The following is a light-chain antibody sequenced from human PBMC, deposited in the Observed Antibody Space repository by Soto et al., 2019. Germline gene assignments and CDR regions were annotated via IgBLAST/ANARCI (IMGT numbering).Light chain of an antibody. CDR2: HAS. CDR3: QRYGGSPLT. V-gene: IGKV3-20*01. J-gene: IGKJ3*01. Sequence: EIVLTQSPGNLSLSPGERATLSCRASQSVSSNYLAWYQQKPGQAPRLLVYHASSRVTGIPDRFSGSGSGTDFTLTISRLEPEDYAMYYCQRYGGSPLTFGPGTKVDIK. CDR1: QSVSSNY.